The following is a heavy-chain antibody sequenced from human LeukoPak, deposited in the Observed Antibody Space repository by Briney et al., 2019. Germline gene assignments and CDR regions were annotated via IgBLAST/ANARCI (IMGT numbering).Heavy chain of an antibody. J-gene: IGHJ4*02. CDR2: ISSSGSTI. CDR3: AREDDSSGYYTGNYFDY. CDR1: GFTFSDYY. V-gene: IGHV3-11*04. D-gene: IGHD3-22*01. Sequence: GGSLRLSCAPSGFTFSDYYMSWIRDAPGRGLEWVSYISSSGSTIYYADSVKGRFTISRDNAKNSLYLQMNSLRAEDTAVYYCAREDDSSGYYTGNYFDYWGQGTLVTVSS.